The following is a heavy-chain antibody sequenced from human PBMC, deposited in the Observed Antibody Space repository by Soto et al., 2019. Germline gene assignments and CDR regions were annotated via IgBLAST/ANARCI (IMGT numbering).Heavy chain of an antibody. CDR1: GMTFSQSA. D-gene: IGHD6-13*01. J-gene: IGHJ6*02. V-gene: IGHV3-33*04. CDR2: IWNDGSFQ. CDR3: ARGIGVAGRFFYYYGLDV. Sequence: GGSLRLSCAASGMTFSQSAMHWVRQAPGKGLEWVAGIWNDGSFQDYVDSVKGRFSISRDNSKNTLYLQMNNLRADDTAIYYCARGIGVAGRFFYYYGLDVWGQGTPVTVSS.